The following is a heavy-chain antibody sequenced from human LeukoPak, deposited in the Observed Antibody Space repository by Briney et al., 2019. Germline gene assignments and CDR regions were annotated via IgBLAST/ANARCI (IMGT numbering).Heavy chain of an antibody. CDR2: IYYSGST. Sequence: PSETLSLTCTVSGGSVSNGRFYWSWIRQPPGKGLEWIGYIYYSGSTNYNPSLKSRVTISVDTSKNQFSLNLSSVTAADTAVYYCAGDKGPLSGERKAFDIWGQGTMVTVSS. V-gene: IGHV4-61*01. CDR3: AGDKGPLSGERKAFDI. J-gene: IGHJ3*02. CDR1: GGSVSNGRFY. D-gene: IGHD2-21*01.